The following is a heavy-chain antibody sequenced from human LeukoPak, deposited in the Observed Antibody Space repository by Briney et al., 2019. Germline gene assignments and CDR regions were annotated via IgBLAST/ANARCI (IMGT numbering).Heavy chain of an antibody. J-gene: IGHJ4*02. CDR1: GGSISSSSYY. CDR3: ARVAGGYSYGYPDY. D-gene: IGHD5-18*01. CDR2: IYYSGST. V-gene: IGHV4-39*07. Sequence: SETLSLTCTVSGGSISSSSYYWGWIRQPPGTGLEWIGSIYYSGSTYYNPSLKSRVTISVDTSKNQFSLKLSSVTAADTAVYYCARVAGGYSYGYPDYWGQGTLVTVSS.